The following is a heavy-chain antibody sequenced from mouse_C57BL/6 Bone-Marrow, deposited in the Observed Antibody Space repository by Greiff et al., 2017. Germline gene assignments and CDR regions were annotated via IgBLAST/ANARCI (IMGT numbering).Heavy chain of an antibody. CDR1: GFTFSSYA. Sequence: DVHLVESGEGLVKPGGSLKLSCAASGFTFSSYAMSWVRQTPEKRLEWVAYISSGGDYIYYADTVKGRFTISRDNARNTLYLQMSSLKSEDTAMYYCTRIQLRLHVSWFAYWGQGTLVTVSA. CDR2: ISSGGDYI. D-gene: IGHD3-2*02. V-gene: IGHV5-9-1*02. CDR3: TRIQLRLHVSWFAY. J-gene: IGHJ3*01.